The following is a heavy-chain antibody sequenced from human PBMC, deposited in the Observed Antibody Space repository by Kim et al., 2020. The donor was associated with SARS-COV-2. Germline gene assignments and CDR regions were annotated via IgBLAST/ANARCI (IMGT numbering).Heavy chain of an antibody. V-gene: IGHV1-69*13. CDR3: ARVPPLIRRDGYNYEIPYFDY. D-gene: IGHD5-12*01. CDR2: IIPIFGTA. CDR1: GGTFSSYA. Sequence: SVKVSCKASGGTFSSYAISWVRQAPGQGLEWMGGIIPIFGTANYAQKFQGRVTITADESTSTAYMELSSLRSEDTAVYYCARVPPLIRRDGYNYEIPYFDYWGQGTLVTVSS. J-gene: IGHJ4*02.